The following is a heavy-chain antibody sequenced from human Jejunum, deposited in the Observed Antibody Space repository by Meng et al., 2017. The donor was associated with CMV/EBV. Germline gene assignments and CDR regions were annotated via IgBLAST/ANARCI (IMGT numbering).Heavy chain of an antibody. CDR1: GFTFTAAW. D-gene: IGHD2-2*01. CDR3: ATDYPERPAQIDN. V-gene: IGHV3-15*01. J-gene: IGHJ4*02. CDR2: IRVGGTT. Sequence: EVQLVESGGVSVKPVRSLRLSCVGSGFTFTAAWMSWVRQAPGKGLEWVARIRVGGTTDYAAPVRDRFTISRDDSKNTVYLQMNSLKNEDTAVYYCATDYPERPAQIDNWDLGTLVTVAS.